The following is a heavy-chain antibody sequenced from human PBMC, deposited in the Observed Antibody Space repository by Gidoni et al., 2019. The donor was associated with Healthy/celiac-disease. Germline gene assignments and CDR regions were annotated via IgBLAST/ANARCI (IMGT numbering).Heavy chain of an antibody. CDR1: GGSISRSSYY. V-gene: IGHV4-39*01. Sequence: QLQLQESGPGLVKPSETLSLTCTVSGGSISRSSYYWGWIRQPPGKGLEWIGSIYYSGSTYYNPSLKSRVTISVDTSKNQFSLKLSSVTAADTAVYYCARLGPVVVAATQWRWGYWGQGTLVTVSS. CDR2: IYYSGST. J-gene: IGHJ4*02. D-gene: IGHD2-15*01. CDR3: ARLGPVVVAATQWRWGY.